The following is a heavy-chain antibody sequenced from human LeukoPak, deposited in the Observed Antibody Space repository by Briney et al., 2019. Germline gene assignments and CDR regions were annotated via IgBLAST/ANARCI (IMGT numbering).Heavy chain of an antibody. J-gene: IGHJ3*02. V-gene: IGHV1-2*02. Sequence: GASVKVSCKASGHTFTGYYTHWVRHAPGQGLEWMGWIYPYSGDTNYAQNFQGRVTMTRDTSISTAYMELSSLKSDDTAVYYCARDGNSGSSLDIWGQGTMLTVSS. D-gene: IGHD6-6*01. CDR2: IYPYSGDT. CDR3: ARDGNSGSSLDI. CDR1: GHTFTGYY.